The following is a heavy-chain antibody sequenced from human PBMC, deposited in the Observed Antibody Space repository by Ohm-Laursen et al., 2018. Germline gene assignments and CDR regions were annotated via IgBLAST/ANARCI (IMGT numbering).Heavy chain of an antibody. CDR2: INQSGST. D-gene: IGHD6-19*01. J-gene: IGHJ6*02. CDR1: GESSSGYF. V-gene: IGHV4-34*01. CDR3: ARGSGFFKSDV. Sequence: SETLSLTCAVNGESSSGYFWNWIRQPPGKGLEWIGEINQSGSTKYNPSLKRRVTLSADSSNSQFSLRLTSVTAADTATYYCARGSGFFKSDVWGQGTTVTVSS.